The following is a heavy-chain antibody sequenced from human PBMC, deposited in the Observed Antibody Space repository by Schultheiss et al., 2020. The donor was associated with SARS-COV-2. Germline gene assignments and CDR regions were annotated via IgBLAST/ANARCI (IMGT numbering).Heavy chain of an antibody. D-gene: IGHD2-2*02. CDR3: AKSAYTDDAFDI. Sequence: GGSLRLSCAASGFTFSSYAMHWVRQAPGKGLEWVAVISYDGSNKYYADSVKGRFTISRDNSKNTLYLQMNSLRAEDTALYYCAKSAYTDDAFDIWGQGTMVTVSS. CDR1: GFTFSSYA. CDR2: ISYDGSNK. J-gene: IGHJ3*02. V-gene: IGHV3-30-3*02.